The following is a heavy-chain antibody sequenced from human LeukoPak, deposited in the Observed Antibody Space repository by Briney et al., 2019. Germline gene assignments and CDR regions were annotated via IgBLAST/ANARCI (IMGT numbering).Heavy chain of an antibody. J-gene: IGHJ4*02. CDR3: ANGSPYSLLDY. Sequence: GGSLRLSCAAYGFTFSSYGIHWVRQAPGKWLEWVAFIRHDGSNKYYADSVKGRLTISRDNSKSTLYLQMNSLRAEDTAVYYCANGSPYSLLDYWGQETLVTVSS. D-gene: IGHD4-11*01. CDR2: IRHDGSNK. V-gene: IGHV3-30*02. CDR1: GFTFSSYG.